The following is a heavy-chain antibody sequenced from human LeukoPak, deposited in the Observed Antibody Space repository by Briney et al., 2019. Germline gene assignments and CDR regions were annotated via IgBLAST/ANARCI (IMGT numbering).Heavy chain of an antibody. CDR3: ARAVRSGWYVN. D-gene: IGHD6-13*01. Sequence: GASVKASCKASGYTFTSYAMHWVRQAPGQRLEWMGWINAGNGNTKYSQKFQGRVTITRDSSASTAYMELSSLRSEDTAVYYCARAVRSGWYVNWGQGTLVTVSS. J-gene: IGHJ4*02. CDR1: GYTFTSYA. CDR2: INAGNGNT. V-gene: IGHV1-3*01.